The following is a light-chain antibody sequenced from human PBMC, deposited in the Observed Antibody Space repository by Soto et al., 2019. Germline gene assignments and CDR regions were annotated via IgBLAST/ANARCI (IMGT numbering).Light chain of an antibody. Sequence: EIVLTQSPGTLSLSPGERATLSCRASPSLSTTYLAWYQQKPGQAPRLLIYDGSTRATGIPDRFSGSGSGTDFTLTITSLEPEDFAVYYCQQYGDSPRTFGQGTKVEI. CDR3: QQYGDSPRT. V-gene: IGKV3-20*01. CDR1: PSLSTTY. CDR2: DGS. J-gene: IGKJ1*01.